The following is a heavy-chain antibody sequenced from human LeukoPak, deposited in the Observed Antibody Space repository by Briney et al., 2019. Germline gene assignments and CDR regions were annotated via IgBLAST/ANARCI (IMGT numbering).Heavy chain of an antibody. CDR3: AKAERLAAAWSPSEFDY. Sequence: PSETLSLTCTVSGGSISSGGYYWSWVRQAPGKGLEWVSAISGSGGSTYYADSVKGRFTISRDNSKNTLYLQMNSLRAEDTAVYYCAKAERLAAAWSPSEFDYWGQGTLVTVSS. J-gene: IGHJ4*02. CDR2: ISGSGGST. D-gene: IGHD6-13*01. CDR1: GGSISSGGYY. V-gene: IGHV3-23*01.